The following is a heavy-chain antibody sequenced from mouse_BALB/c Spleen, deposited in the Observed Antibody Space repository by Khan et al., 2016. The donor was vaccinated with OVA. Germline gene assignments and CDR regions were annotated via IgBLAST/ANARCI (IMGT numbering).Heavy chain of an antibody. CDR2: IYPGDGNH. CDR3: ARSGYDFFAY. Sequence: QVQLQQSGAELVRPGSSMKISCKASGYAFSNYWMNWVKQGPGQGLEWIGQIYPGDGNHKYNGKFKEKATLTADNSSKTAYMQIRRLTSKDSAVYFCARSGYDFFAYWGQGTLVTVSA. D-gene: IGHD2-14*01. J-gene: IGHJ3*01. CDR1: GYAFSNYW. V-gene: IGHV1-80*01.